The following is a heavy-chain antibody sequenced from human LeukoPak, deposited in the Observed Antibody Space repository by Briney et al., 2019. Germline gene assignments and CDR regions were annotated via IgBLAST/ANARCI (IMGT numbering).Heavy chain of an antibody. J-gene: IGHJ6*03. V-gene: IGHV1-2*02. CDR3: ATSAGDYRAGHYYYMGV. Sequence: ASVKVSCKASGYTFTGYYFHWVRQAPRQGHERMGWINPNTAGTNYAQKFLGGVTLTWDTSISTAYMELNRLTSDDTAVYYCATSAGDYRAGHYYYMGVWGKGTSVTVSS. CDR2: INPNTAGT. CDR1: GYTFTGYY. D-gene: IGHD4-11*01.